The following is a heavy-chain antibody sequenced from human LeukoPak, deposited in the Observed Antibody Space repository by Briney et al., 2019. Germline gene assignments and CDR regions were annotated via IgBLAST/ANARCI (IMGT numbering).Heavy chain of an antibody. CDR3: AREDYYDSSGYYRHDAFDI. Sequence: PSETLSLTCTVSGGSISSYYWSWIRQPAGKGLEWIGRIYTSGSTNYNPSLKSRVTMSVDTSKNQFSLKLSSVTAADTAVYYRAREDYYDSSGYYRHDAFDIWGQGTMVTISS. CDR1: GGSISSYY. J-gene: IGHJ3*02. V-gene: IGHV4-4*07. CDR2: IYTSGST. D-gene: IGHD3-22*01.